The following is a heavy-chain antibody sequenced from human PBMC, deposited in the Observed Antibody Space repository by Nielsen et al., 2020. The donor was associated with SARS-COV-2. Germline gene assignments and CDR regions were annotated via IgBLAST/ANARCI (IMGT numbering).Heavy chain of an antibody. Sequence: SETLSLTCTVSGGSISSYYWSRIRQPPGKGLEWIGYIYYSGSTNYNPSLKSRVTISVDTSKNQFSLKLSSVTAADTAVYYCARRRYDFWSGRIDYWGQGTLVTVSS. CDR1: GGSISSYY. D-gene: IGHD3-3*01. J-gene: IGHJ4*02. CDR3: ARRRYDFWSGRIDY. V-gene: IGHV4-59*08. CDR2: IYYSGST.